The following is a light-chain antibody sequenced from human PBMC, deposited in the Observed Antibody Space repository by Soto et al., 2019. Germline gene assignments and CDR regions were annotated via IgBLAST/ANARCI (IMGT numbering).Light chain of an antibody. CDR2: DVT. CDR3: CSYAGPYTSV. CDR1: SSDVGGYNF. J-gene: IGLJ1*01. Sequence: QSVLTQPRSVSVSPGQSVTISCTGTSSDVGGYNFVSWYQQHPGKAPKLMIFDVTERPSGVPDRFSGFKSGNTASLTISGLQADDEADYYCCSYAGPYTSVFGTGTKVTVL. V-gene: IGLV2-11*01.